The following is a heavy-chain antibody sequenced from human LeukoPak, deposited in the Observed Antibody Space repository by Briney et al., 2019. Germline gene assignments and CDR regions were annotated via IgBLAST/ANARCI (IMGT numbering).Heavy chain of an antibody. Sequence: PGGSLRLSCAASGFTFSSYGMHWVRQAPGKGLEWVAVISYDGSNKYYADSVKGRFTISRDNSKNTLYLQMNSLRAEDTAVYYCAKDRVAAAGLFDYCGQGTLVTVSS. CDR3: AKDRVAAAGLFDY. CDR1: GFTFSSYG. CDR2: ISYDGSNK. D-gene: IGHD6-13*01. J-gene: IGHJ4*02. V-gene: IGHV3-30*18.